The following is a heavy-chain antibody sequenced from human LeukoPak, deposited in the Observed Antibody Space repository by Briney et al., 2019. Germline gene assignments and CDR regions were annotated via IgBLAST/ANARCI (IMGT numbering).Heavy chain of an antibody. CDR3: ARSFCSSTSCFPAWGYYFDY. D-gene: IGHD2-2*01. J-gene: IGHJ4*02. V-gene: IGHV4-31*03. Sequence: SETLSLTCSVSGGSLSSGDYYWSWIRQHPGKGLEWIGYIYYSGNTYYNPSLKSRVTISMNTSQSQFSLKLTSVTAADTAVYYCARSFCSSTSCFPAWGYYFDYWGQGTQVTVSS. CDR1: GGSLSSGDYY. CDR2: IYYSGNT.